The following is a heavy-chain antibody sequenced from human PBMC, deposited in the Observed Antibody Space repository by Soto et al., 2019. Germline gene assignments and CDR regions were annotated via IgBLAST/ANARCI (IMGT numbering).Heavy chain of an antibody. CDR2: IIPIFGTP. Sequence: QVQLVQSGAEVKKPGSSVKVSCKASGGTFSNYAISWVRQAPGQGLEWMGGIIPIFGTPNYAQKFQGRVTITADESTSTAYMELSSLRSEDTAVYYCARDAIFGVVIRGIDYYYGMDVWGQGTTVTVSS. CDR1: GGTFSNYA. CDR3: ARDAIFGVVIRGIDYYYGMDV. D-gene: IGHD3-3*01. J-gene: IGHJ6*02. V-gene: IGHV1-69*01.